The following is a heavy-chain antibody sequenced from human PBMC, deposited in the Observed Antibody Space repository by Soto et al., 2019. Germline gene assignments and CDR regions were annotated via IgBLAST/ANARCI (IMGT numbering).Heavy chain of an antibody. CDR2: INPDGSEV. D-gene: IGHD3-9*01. CDR3: VRESILKSIERYGYFYYAMDV. CDR1: GFIVSSSW. Sequence: EVQLVESGGGLVLPGGSPRLSCAASGFIVSSSWMTWVRQAPGKGLEWVSNINPDGSEVYYADSLKGRFTISRDNARNSLYLQMSSLRAEDTAVYYCVRESILKSIERYGYFYYAMDVLGQGTTVIVYS. V-gene: IGHV3-7*03. J-gene: IGHJ6*02.